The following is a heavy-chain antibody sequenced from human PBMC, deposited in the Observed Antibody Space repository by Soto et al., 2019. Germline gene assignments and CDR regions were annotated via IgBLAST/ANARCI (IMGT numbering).Heavy chain of an antibody. CDR2: IYYSGST. D-gene: IGHD3-10*01. J-gene: IGHJ5*02. V-gene: IGHV4-39*01. CDR1: GGSISISTYS. Sequence: QLQLQESGPGLVKPSETLSLTCTVSGGSISISTYSWGWIRQPPGQGLEWIGSIYYSGSTSYNPSLKSRVTISVDTSKNHFSLKLSSVTAADTAVYYCARHGYYYGSGSYRWFDPWGQGTLVTVSS. CDR3: ARHGYYYGSGSYRWFDP.